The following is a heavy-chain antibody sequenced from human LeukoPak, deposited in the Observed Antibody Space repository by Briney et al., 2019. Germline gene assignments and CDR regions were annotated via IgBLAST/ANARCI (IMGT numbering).Heavy chain of an antibody. Sequence: SETLSLTCAVYGGSFSGYYWSWIRQPQGKGLEWIGEINQSGSTNYNPSLRTRVTISVDTSKNQFSLKLSSVTAADTAVYYCARPAGRHYYYGSGSYSQVTPYYYYMDVWGKGTTVTISS. CDR2: INQSGST. J-gene: IGHJ6*03. CDR1: GGSFSGYY. V-gene: IGHV4-34*01. CDR3: ARPAGRHYYYGSGSYSQVTPYYYYMDV. D-gene: IGHD3-10*01.